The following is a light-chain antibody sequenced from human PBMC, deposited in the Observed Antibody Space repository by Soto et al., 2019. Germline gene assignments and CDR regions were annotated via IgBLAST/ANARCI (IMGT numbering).Light chain of an antibody. CDR3: QQYNNCPRT. J-gene: IGKJ1*01. Sequence: EILMTKSPATFSASTGERATLSCRASQSVSSDLAWYHQKPGQAPRLLIYGASTRATGIPARFSGSGSGTEFTLTINCLQSEDFAVYYCQQYNNCPRTFGQGTKV. CDR2: GAS. CDR1: QSVSSD. V-gene: IGKV3-15*01.